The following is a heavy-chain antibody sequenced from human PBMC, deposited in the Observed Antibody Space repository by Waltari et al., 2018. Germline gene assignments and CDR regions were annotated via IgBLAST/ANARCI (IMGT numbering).Heavy chain of an antibody. J-gene: IGHJ4*02. CDR3: ANDWNYHSPFDY. D-gene: IGHD1-7*01. CDR1: GFTFSSYG. V-gene: IGHV3-30*02. Sequence: QVQLVESGGGVVQPGGSLRLSCAASGFTFSSYGMHWVRQAPGKGLEWVAFIRYDGSNKYYADSVKGRFTISRDNSKNTLYLQMNSLRAEDTAVYYCANDWNYHSPFDYWGQGTLVTVSS. CDR2: IRYDGSNK.